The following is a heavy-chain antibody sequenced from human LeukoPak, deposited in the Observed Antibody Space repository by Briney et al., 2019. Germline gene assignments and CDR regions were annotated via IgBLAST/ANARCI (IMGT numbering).Heavy chain of an antibody. J-gene: IGHJ4*02. D-gene: IGHD3-22*01. CDR2: INHSGST. Sequence: SETLSLTCAVYGGSFSGCYWSWIRQPPGKGLEWIGEINHSGSTNYNPSLKSRVTISVDTSKNQFSLKLSSVTAADTAVYYCARGHRTYYYDSSGPCDYWGQGTLVTVSS. CDR3: ARGHRTYYYDSSGPCDY. CDR1: GGSFSGCY. V-gene: IGHV4-34*01.